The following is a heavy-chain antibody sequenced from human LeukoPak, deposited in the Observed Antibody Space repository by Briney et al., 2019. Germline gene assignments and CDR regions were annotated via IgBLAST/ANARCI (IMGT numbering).Heavy chain of an antibody. Sequence: HSGGTLRLSCAASGFTFSSHGMNWVRQAPAQGLERVSGIRGDGVTTYYADSVKGRFTISRDNSKNTLYLQMNSLRAEDTAVYYCAELGITMIGGVWGKGTTVTISS. J-gene: IGHJ6*04. D-gene: IGHD3-10*02. V-gene: IGHV3-23*01. CDR1: GFTFSSHG. CDR3: AELGITMIGGV. CDR2: IRGDGVTT.